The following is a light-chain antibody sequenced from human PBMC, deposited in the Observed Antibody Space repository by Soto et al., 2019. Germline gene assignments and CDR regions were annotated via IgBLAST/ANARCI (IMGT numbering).Light chain of an antibody. CDR2: GAS. J-gene: IGKJ4*01. V-gene: IGKV3-15*01. CDR1: QSVSSN. Sequence: ETVMTQSPATLSASPGERATLSCRASQSVSSNVAWYQQKPGQAPRLLIYGASTRATGLPARFSGSGSATEFTLTISSLQSEDFAVYYCQHYNNWPLTFGGGTKVEIK. CDR3: QHYNNWPLT.